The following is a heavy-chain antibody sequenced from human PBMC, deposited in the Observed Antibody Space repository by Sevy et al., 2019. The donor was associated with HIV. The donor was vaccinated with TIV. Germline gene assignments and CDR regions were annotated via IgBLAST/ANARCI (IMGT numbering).Heavy chain of an antibody. J-gene: IGHJ5*02. Sequence: GGSLRISCAASGFTLSSVGIHWVRLTPGTGLEWLAFIGHDGNKYFYGASVKGRITTSRDNSKNTVSLQMNSLRVEDTAIYCCAKDYCIGNDCFLGWLDPRGQGTVVTVSS. CDR1: GFTLSSVG. CDR3: AKDYCIGNDCFLGWLDP. CDR2: IGHDGNKY. V-gene: IGHV3-30*02. D-gene: IGHD2-15*01.